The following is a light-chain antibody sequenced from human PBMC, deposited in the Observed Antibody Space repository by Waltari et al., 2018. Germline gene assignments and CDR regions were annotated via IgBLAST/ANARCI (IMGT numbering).Light chain of an antibody. J-gene: IGLJ3*02. V-gene: IGLV2-14*03. CDR3: NSYTGSSSWV. CDR2: DVS. Sequence: QSALTQPASLSGSPGQSNTISCTGTSGDVGFYNYVSWYQQHPGKAPRLIIYDVSERPSGVSNRFSGSKSGNTASLTISGLQAEDEADYYCNSYTGSSSWVFGGGTKLTVL. CDR1: SGDVGFYNY.